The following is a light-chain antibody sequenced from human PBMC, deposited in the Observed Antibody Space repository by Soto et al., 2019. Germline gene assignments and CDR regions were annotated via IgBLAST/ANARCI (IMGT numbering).Light chain of an antibody. V-gene: IGKV1-5*03. CDR1: QTISSW. J-gene: IGKJ5*01. Sequence: IQMTQVPSTLSGSVGDRVTFPCRSSQTISSWLAWYQQKPGKAPKLLIYKPSTLKSGVPSRFSGSGSGTEFTLTISSLQSEDFAVYYCQQYNNWPPITFGQGTRLEIK. CDR2: KPS. CDR3: QQYNNWPPIT.